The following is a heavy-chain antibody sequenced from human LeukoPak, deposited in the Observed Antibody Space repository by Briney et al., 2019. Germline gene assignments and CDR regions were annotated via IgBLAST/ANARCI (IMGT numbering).Heavy chain of an antibody. V-gene: IGHV3-21*01. D-gene: IGHD3-3*01. Sequence: GGSLRLSCAASGLSFNRYTMNWVRQAPGKGLEWVSSISSSGTYIYYADSVKGRFTISRDNAKNSLYLQMNSLRAEDTAVYYCAREPFWSGYFANLHFDYWGQGTLVTVSS. CDR2: ISSSGTYI. J-gene: IGHJ4*02. CDR1: GLSFNRYT. CDR3: AREPFWSGYFANLHFDY.